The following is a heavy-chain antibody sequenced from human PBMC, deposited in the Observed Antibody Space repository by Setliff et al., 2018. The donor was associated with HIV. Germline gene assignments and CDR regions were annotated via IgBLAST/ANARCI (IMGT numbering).Heavy chain of an antibody. Sequence: KPSETLSLTCGVSGDSVRKSNWWSWVRQTPGKGLEWIGEIHHSGSTNYNPSLESRVTISIDKSKNQFSLKMTSVTAADTAVYNCVRNGYNLFDPWGQGTLVTVSS. CDR1: GDSVRKSNW. CDR2: IHHSGST. J-gene: IGHJ5*02. V-gene: IGHV4-4*02. D-gene: IGHD6-19*01. CDR3: VRNGYNLFDP.